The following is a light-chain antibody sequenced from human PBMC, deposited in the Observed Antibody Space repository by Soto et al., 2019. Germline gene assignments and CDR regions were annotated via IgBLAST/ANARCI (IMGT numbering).Light chain of an antibody. Sequence: QSALTQPASVSGSPGQSITISCTGSSSDVGNYNLVSWYQQHPGKAPKLMIYEDTKWPSGVSNRFSGSKSGNTAYLTISGPQAEDEADYYCWSYAVGRTYVFGTGTKSPS. CDR2: EDT. V-gene: IGLV2-23*01. J-gene: IGLJ1*01. CDR3: WSYAVGRTYV. CDR1: SSDVGNYNL.